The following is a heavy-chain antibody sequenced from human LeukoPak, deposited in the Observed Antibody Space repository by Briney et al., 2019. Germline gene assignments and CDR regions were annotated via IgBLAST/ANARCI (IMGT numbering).Heavy chain of an antibody. J-gene: IGHJ4*02. CDR1: GFTFGSYA. Sequence: GGSLRLSCSASGFTFGSYAMHWVRQAPGKGLEYVSAISSNGGSTYYADSVKGRFTISRDNSKNTLYLQMSSLRAEDTAVYYCVKDPAVAGTRYFDYWGQGTLVTVSS. V-gene: IGHV3-64D*09. CDR3: VKDPAVAGTRYFDY. D-gene: IGHD6-19*01. CDR2: ISSNGGST.